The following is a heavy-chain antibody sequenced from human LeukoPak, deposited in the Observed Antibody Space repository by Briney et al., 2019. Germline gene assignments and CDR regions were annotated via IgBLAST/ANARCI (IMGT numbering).Heavy chain of an antibody. CDR1: GFTFSSYA. V-gene: IGHV3-23*01. Sequence: GGSLRLSCAASGFTFSSYAMSWVRQAPGKGLEWVSAISGSGGSTYYADSVEGRFTISRDNSKNTLYLQMNSLRAEDTAVYYCAKDRGQPFLVGATKGRGFDCWGQGTLVTVSS. D-gene: IGHD1-26*01. J-gene: IGHJ4*02. CDR2: ISGSGGST. CDR3: AKDRGQPFLVGATKGRGFDC.